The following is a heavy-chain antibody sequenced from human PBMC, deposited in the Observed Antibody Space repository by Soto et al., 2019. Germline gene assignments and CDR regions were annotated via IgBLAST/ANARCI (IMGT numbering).Heavy chain of an antibody. Sequence: SVKVSCKTSGYTFTRYGISWVRQAPGQGLEWMGRIIPILGIANYAQKFQGRVTITADKSTSTAYMELSSLRSEDTAVYYCARDAPTIAAQDDYWGQGTLVTAPQ. CDR2: IIPILGIA. D-gene: IGHD6-13*01. CDR1: GYTFTRYG. CDR3: ARDAPTIAAQDDY. J-gene: IGHJ4*02. V-gene: IGHV1-69*04.